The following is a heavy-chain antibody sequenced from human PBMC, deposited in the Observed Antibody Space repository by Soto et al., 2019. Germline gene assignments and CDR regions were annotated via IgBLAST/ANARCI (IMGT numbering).Heavy chain of an antibody. CDR2: ISGSGGST. J-gene: IGHJ6*03. CDR1: GFTFSSYA. CDR3: AKASAIFYYYYYMDV. Sequence: EVQLLESGGGLVQPGGSLRLSCAASGFTFSSYAMSWVRQAPGKGLEWVSAISGSGGSTYYAYSVKGRFTISRDNSKNTLYLQMNSLRAEDTAVYYCAKASAIFYYYYYMDVWGKGTTVTVSS. V-gene: IGHV3-23*01. D-gene: IGHD3-3*01.